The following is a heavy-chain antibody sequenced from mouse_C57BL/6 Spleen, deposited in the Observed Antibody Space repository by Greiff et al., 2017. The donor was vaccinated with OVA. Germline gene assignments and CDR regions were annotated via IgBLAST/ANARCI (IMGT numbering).Heavy chain of an antibody. V-gene: IGHV1-42*01. J-gene: IGHJ1*03. Sequence: VQLQQSGPELVKPGASVKISCKASGYSFTGYYMNWVKQSPEKSLEWIGEINPSTGGTTYNQKFKAKATLTVDKSSSTAYMQLKSLTSEDSAVYYCARYDGYSYFDVWGTGTTVTVSS. CDR3: ARYDGYSYFDV. CDR2: INPSTGGT. D-gene: IGHD2-3*01. CDR1: GYSFTGYY.